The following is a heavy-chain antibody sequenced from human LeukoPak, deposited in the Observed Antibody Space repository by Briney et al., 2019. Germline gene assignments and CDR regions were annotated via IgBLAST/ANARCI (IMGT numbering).Heavy chain of an antibody. Sequence: SSETLSLTCTVSGYSVSSGYYWGWIRQPPGKGLEWIGSIYHSGSTYYNPSLKSRVTISVDTSKNQFSPKLSSVTAADTAVYLCARGEIENYSYYYMDVWGKGTTVTISS. CDR3: ARGEIENYSYYYMDV. CDR2: IYHSGST. CDR1: GYSVSSGYY. J-gene: IGHJ6*03. V-gene: IGHV4-38-2*02.